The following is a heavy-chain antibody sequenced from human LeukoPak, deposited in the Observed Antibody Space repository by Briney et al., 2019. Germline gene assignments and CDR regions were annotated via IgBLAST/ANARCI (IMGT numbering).Heavy chain of an antibody. Sequence: PGGSLRLSCAASGFTFSDYYMSWIRQAPGKGLEWVANIKQDGSEKYYVDSVKGRFTISRDNAKNSLYLQMNSLRAEDTAVYYCARVSGSSGLKYWGQGTLVTVSS. J-gene: IGHJ4*02. V-gene: IGHV3-7*01. CDR3: ARVSGSSGLKY. CDR1: GFTFSDYY. CDR2: IKQDGSEK. D-gene: IGHD6-19*01.